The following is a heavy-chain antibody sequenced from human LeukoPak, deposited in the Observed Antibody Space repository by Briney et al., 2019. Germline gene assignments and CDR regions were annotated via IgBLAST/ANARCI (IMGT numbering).Heavy chain of an antibody. CDR3: ARRDSSSWYY. V-gene: IGHV5-51*01. Sequence: PGESLKISCKGSGYSFSTYWIGWVRQMPGKGLEWMGIIYPGDSDTRYSPSLEGQVTISADKSISTAYLQWSSLKASDTAMYYCARRDSSSWYYWGQGTLVTVSS. CDR2: IYPGDSDT. CDR1: GYSFSTYW. J-gene: IGHJ4*02. D-gene: IGHD6-13*01.